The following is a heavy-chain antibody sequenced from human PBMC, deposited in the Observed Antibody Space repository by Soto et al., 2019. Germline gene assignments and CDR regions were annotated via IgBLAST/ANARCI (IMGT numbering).Heavy chain of an antibody. CDR3: ARVVRYFDTPYGMDV. J-gene: IGHJ6*02. CDR2: IGGSGSNT. D-gene: IGHD3-9*01. CDR1: GFTFSNYA. Sequence: EGQLLESGEGLVQPGGSLKLSCAASGFTFSNYAMSGVRQAPWKGLEWVSGIGGSGSNTYYADSVKGRFTISRDNSKNTLFLQMHSLRAEDTAEYYCARVVRYFDTPYGMDVWGQGTTVTVSS. V-gene: IGHV3-23*01.